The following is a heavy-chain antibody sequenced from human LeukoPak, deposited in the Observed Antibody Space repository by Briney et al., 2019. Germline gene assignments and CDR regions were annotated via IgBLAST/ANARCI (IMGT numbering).Heavy chain of an antibody. V-gene: IGHV3-30*04. CDR3: ARTVKQWLVRDYFDY. D-gene: IGHD6-19*01. Sequence: GGSLRLSCAASGFTFSSYAMHWVRQAPGKGLEWVAVISYDGSNKYYADSVKGRFTISRDNSKNTLYLQMNSLRAEDTAVYYCARTVKQWLVRDYFDYWGQGTLVTVSS. J-gene: IGHJ4*02. CDR2: ISYDGSNK. CDR1: GFTFSSYA.